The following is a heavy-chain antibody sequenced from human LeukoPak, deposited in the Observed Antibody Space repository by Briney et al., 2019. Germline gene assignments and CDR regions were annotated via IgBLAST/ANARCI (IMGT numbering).Heavy chain of an antibody. CDR2: INEDGNER. D-gene: IGHD1-26*01. CDR1: GFTSNKHW. Sequence: GGSLRLSCAASGFTSNKHWMSWVRQAPGKGLEWVANINEDGNERRYVDSLKGRFTISRDNAKNFLYLQMNSLRAEDTAVYYCARLVGATLWGQGTLVTVSS. CDR3: ARLVGATL. J-gene: IGHJ4*02. V-gene: IGHV3-7*01.